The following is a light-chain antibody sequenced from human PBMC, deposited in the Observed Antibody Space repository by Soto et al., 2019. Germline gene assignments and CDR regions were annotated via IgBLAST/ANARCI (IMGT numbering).Light chain of an antibody. V-gene: IGKV3-15*01. CDR3: HQRQYWPPIT. CDR2: GAS. Sequence: EIVMTQSPATLSVSPGERATLSCRASQSVNSKLAWFQQRPGQVPRLLIYGASNRATGVSARFSGSGSGTDFTLTISSLEPEDFAVYYCHQRQYWPPITFGQGTRLE. J-gene: IGKJ5*01. CDR1: QSVNSK.